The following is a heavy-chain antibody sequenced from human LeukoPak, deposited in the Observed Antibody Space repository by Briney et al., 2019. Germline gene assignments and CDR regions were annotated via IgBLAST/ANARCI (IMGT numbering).Heavy chain of an antibody. J-gene: IGHJ4*02. V-gene: IGHV3-33*08. CDR3: ARDLSRGYSYGLFDY. CDR2: IWYDGSNK. CDR1: GFTFSSYA. Sequence: PGGSLRLSCAASGFTFSSYAMHWVRQAPGKGLEWVAVIWYDGSNKYYADSVKGRLTISRDNSKNTLYLQMNSLRAEDTAVYYCARDLSRGYSYGLFDYWGQGTLVTVSS. D-gene: IGHD5-18*01.